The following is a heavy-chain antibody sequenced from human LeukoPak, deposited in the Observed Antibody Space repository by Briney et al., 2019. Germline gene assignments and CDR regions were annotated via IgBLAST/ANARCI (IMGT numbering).Heavy chain of an antibody. Sequence: GGSLRLSCAASGFAFSSYSMNWVRQAPGKGLEWVSSISSSSSYIYYADSVKGRFTISRDNAKNSLYLQMNSLRAEDTAVYYCARDSGPTLGYWGQGTLVTVSS. V-gene: IGHV3-21*01. D-gene: IGHD6-19*01. CDR1: GFAFSSYS. CDR2: ISSSSSYI. J-gene: IGHJ4*02. CDR3: ARDSGPTLGY.